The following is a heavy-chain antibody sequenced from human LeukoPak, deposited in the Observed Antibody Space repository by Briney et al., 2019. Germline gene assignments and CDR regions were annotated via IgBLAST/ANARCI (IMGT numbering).Heavy chain of an antibody. CDR2: ISSSGSTI. J-gene: IGHJ3*02. Sequence: GSLRLSCAASGFTFSSYEMNWVRQAPGKGLEWVSYISSSGSTIYYADSVKGRSTISRDNAKNSLYLQMNSLRAEDTAVYYCARGDYYDSSGPLGDAFDIWGQGTMVTVSS. CDR1: GFTFSSYE. D-gene: IGHD3-22*01. CDR3: ARGDYYDSSGPLGDAFDI. V-gene: IGHV3-48*03.